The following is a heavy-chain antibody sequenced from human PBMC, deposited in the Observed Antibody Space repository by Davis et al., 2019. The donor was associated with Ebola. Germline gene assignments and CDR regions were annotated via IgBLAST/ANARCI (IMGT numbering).Heavy chain of an antibody. D-gene: IGHD3-3*01. J-gene: IGHJ4*02. CDR3: TTDGDYDFWSGYPHY. CDR2: ISYDGSNK. CDR1: GFTFSSYA. V-gene: IGHV3-30-3*01. Sequence: PGGSLRLSCAASGFTFSSYAMHWVRQAPGKGLEWVAVISYDGSNKYYADSVKGRFTISRDNSKNTLYLQMNSLKTEDTAVYYCTTDGDYDFWSGYPHYWGQGTLVTVSS.